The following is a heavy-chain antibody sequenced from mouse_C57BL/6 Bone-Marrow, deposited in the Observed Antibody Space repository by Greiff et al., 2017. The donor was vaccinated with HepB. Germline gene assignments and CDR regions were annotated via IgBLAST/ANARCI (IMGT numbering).Heavy chain of an antibody. D-gene: IGHD1-1*01. CDR1: GFTFSSYG. V-gene: IGHV5-6*02. CDR2: ISSGGSYT. J-gene: IGHJ1*03. Sequence: EVKLVESGGDLVKPGGSLKLSCAASGFTFSSYGMSWVRQTPDKRLEWVATISSGGSYTYYPDSVKGRFTISRDNAKNTLYLQMSSLKSEDTAMYYCARRNYGSSYGYWYVDVWGTGTTVTVSS. CDR3: ARRNYGSSYGYWYVDV.